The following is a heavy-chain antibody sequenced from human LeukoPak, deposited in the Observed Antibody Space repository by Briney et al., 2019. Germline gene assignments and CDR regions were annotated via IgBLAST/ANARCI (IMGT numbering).Heavy chain of an antibody. D-gene: IGHD2-8*01. V-gene: IGHV1-46*01. CDR1: GYTFTSYY. CDR2: INPSGGST. J-gene: IGHJ4*02. CDR3: AIWTNTYYFDF. Sequence: ASVKVSCKASGYTFTSYYMHWVRQAPGQGLEWMGIINPSGGSTRYAQKFQGRVTMTEDTSTDTAFMELSSLTSEDTALYYCAIWTNTYYFDFWGQGTLVTVSS.